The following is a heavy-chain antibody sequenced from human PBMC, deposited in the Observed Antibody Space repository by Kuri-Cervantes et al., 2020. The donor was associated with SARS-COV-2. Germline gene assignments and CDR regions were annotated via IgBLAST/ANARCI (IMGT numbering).Heavy chain of an antibody. V-gene: IGHV4-38-2*02. CDR1: GYSISSGYY. D-gene: IGHD3-3*01. CDR2: IYHSGST. CDR3: ARERYDFWSGYYRWFDP. Sequence: ESLKISCAVSGYSISSGYYWGWIRQPPGKGLEWIGSIYHSGSTYYNPSLKSRVTISVDTSKNQFSLKLSSVTAADTAVYYCARERYDFWSGYYRWFDPWGQGTLVTVSS. J-gene: IGHJ5*02.